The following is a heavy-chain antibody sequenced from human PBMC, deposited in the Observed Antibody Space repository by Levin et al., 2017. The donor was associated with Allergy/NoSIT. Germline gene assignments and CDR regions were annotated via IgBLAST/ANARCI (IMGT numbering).Heavy chain of an antibody. CDR3: AKLPKVVVVAAPYRYFQH. CDR1: GFTFSSYA. V-gene: IGHV3-23*01. D-gene: IGHD2-15*01. CDR2: ISGSGGST. J-gene: IGHJ1*01. Sequence: PGGSLRLSCAASGFTFSSYAMSWVRQAPGKGLEWVSAISGSGGSTYYADSVKGRFTISRDNSKNTLYLQMNSLRAEDTAVYYCAKLPKVVVVAAPYRYFQHWGQGTLVTVSS.